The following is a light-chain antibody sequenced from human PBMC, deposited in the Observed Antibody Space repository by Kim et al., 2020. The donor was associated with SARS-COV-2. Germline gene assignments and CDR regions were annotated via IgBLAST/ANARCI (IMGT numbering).Light chain of an antibody. CDR3: QSYDSSLSGSYV. V-gene: IGLV1-40*01. Sequence: VTFSCTGGISNIGAGYDVPWYQQLPGTAPKLLIYGNSNRPSGVPDRFSGSKSGTSASLAITGLQAEDEADYYCQSYDSSLSGSYVFGTGTKVTVL. CDR1: ISNIGAGYD. J-gene: IGLJ1*01. CDR2: GNS.